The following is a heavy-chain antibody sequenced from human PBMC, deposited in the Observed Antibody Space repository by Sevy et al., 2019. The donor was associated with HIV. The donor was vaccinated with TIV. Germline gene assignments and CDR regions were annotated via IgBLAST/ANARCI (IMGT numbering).Heavy chain of an antibody. CDR2: VYHSGST. V-gene: IGHV4-38-2*01. Sequence: SETLSLTCAVSGYSISSGYYWGWIRQPPGKGLEWLGGVYHSGSTYYNPSIKSRVTISVDTSKNQFSLKLSSVTAADTAVYYCARSEQLLYCFDYWGQGTLVTVSS. CDR3: ARSEQLLYCFDY. J-gene: IGHJ4*02. CDR1: GYSISSGYY. D-gene: IGHD6-6*01.